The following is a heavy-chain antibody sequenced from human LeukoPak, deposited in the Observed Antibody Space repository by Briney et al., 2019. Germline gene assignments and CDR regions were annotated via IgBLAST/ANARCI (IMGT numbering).Heavy chain of an antibody. CDR2: INPNSGGT. CDR3: ARDSGERGSGSRYYYYMDV. V-gene: IGHV1-2*02. D-gene: IGHD3-10*01. J-gene: IGHJ6*03. CDR1: GYTFTGYY. Sequence: ASVKVSCKASGYTFTGYYMHWVRQAPGQGLEWMGWINPNSGGTNYAQKFQGRVTMTRDTSISTAYMELSRLRSDDTAVYYCARDSGERGSGSRYYYYMDVWGKGTTVTISS.